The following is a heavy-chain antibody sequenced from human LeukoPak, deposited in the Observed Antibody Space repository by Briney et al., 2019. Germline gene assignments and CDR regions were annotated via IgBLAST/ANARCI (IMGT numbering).Heavy chain of an antibody. V-gene: IGHV4-34*01. CDR1: GGSFSGYY. CDR3: ARGTGIYQFDY. CDR2: INHSGST. J-gene: IGHJ4*02. D-gene: IGHD1-26*01. Sequence: PSETLSLTCAVYGGSFSGYYWSWIRQPPGKGLEWIGEINHSGSTNYNPSLKSRVTISVDTSKNQFSLKLSSVTAADTAVYYCARGTGIYQFDYWGQGTLVTVSS.